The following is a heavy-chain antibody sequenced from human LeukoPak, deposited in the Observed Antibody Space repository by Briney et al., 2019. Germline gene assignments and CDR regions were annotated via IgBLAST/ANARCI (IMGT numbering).Heavy chain of an antibody. Sequence: HPGRSLRLSCAASGFTFDDYAMHWVRQAPGKGLEWVSGISWNSGSIGYADSVKGRFTISRDNAKNSLYLQMNSLRAEDTAVYYCAKDRIGYCTRLSCLNWFDPWGQGTLVTVSS. V-gene: IGHV3-9*01. D-gene: IGHD2-8*01. CDR2: ISWNSGSI. CDR3: AKDRIGYCTRLSCLNWFDP. J-gene: IGHJ5*02. CDR1: GFTFDDYA.